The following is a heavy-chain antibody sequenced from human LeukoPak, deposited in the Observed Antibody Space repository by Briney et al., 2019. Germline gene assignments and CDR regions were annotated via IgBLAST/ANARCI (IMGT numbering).Heavy chain of an antibody. CDR2: ITSLGNNI. D-gene: IGHD4-17*01. Sequence: GGSLRLSCAASGFSFSDHYMSWIRQAPGKGLEWISYITSLGNNIYYADSVKGRFTISRDNAKNSLFLQMNSLRAEDTAVYYRARDFKHTTMIQDTTGYWGQGTLVTVSS. CDR3: ARDFKHTTMIQDTTGY. J-gene: IGHJ4*02. V-gene: IGHV3-11*01. CDR1: GFSFSDHY.